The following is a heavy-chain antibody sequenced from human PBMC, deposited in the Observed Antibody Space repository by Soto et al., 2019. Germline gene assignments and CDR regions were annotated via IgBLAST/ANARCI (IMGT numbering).Heavy chain of an antibody. CDR2: ISSSSSYI. D-gene: IGHD6-13*01. V-gene: IGHV3-21*01. Sequence: EVQLVESGGGLVKPGGSLRLSCAASGFTFSSYSMNWVRQAPGKGLEWVSSISSSSSYIYYADSVKGRFTISRDNAEDWFYLLMNSLSAEDTGVYYCARCRGIVAAEFDYWGQGILVTVSS. CDR3: ARCRGIVAAEFDY. CDR1: GFTFSSYS. J-gene: IGHJ4*02.